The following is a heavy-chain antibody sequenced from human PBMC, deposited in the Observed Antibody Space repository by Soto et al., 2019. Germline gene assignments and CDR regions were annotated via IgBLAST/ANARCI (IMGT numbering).Heavy chain of an antibody. J-gene: IGHJ6*02. V-gene: IGHV1-69*02. CDR2: IIPILDIP. Sequence: QVQLVQSGAEVKKPGSSVKVSCKASGGTFSRYTFTWVRQAPGQGLEWMGRIIPILDIPNYAQNFQGRVSITAAKSTSTAYMELGSLTSDDTAGDYWASQFTGVLVLGTSPPGGDNYGWDVWGQGTTVTVSS. D-gene: IGHD2-8*02. CDR3: ASQFTGVLVLGTSPPGGDNYGWDV. CDR1: GGTFSRYT.